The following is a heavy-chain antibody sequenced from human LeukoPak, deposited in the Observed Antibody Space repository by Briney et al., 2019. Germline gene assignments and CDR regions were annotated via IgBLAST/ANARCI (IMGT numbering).Heavy chain of an antibody. V-gene: IGHV3-23*01. D-gene: IGHD6-19*01. CDR2: ISGSGGST. CDR1: GFTFSSYG. J-gene: IGHJ4*02. CDR3: AKLIAVAGNGDY. Sequence: GGSPRLSCAASGFTFSSYGMSWVRQAPGKGLEWVSAISGSGGSTYYADSVKGRFTISRDNSKNTLYLQMNSLRAEDTAVYYCAKLIAVAGNGDYWGQGTLVTVSS.